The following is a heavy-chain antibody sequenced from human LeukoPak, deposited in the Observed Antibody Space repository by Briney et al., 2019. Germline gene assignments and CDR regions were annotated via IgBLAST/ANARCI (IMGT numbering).Heavy chain of an antibody. Sequence: SETLSLTCAVSGGSISSGGYSWSWIRQPPGKGLEWIGYIYHSGSTYYNPSLKSRVTISVDRSKNQFSLKLSSVTAADTAVYYCARDGQDYGDYFWYFDYWGQGTLVTVSS. D-gene: IGHD4-17*01. CDR2: IYHSGST. J-gene: IGHJ4*02. V-gene: IGHV4-30-2*01. CDR3: ARDGQDYGDYFWYFDY. CDR1: GGSISSGGYS.